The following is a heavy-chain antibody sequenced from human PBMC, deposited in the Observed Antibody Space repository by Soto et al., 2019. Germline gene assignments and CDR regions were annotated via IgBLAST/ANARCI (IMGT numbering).Heavy chain of an antibody. CDR3: ARQSDIVVVPAATDGNYYYGMDV. CDR1: GYSFTSYW. Sequence: GESLKISCKGSGYSFTSYWISWVRQMPGKGLEWMGRIDPSDSYTNYSPSFQGHVTISADKSISTAYLQWSSLKASETAMYYCARQSDIVVVPAATDGNYYYGMDVWGQGTTVPVSS. D-gene: IGHD2-2*01. CDR2: IDPSDSYT. V-gene: IGHV5-10-1*01. J-gene: IGHJ6*02.